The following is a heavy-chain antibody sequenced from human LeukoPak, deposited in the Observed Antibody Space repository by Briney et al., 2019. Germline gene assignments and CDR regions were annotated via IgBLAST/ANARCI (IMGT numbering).Heavy chain of an antibody. J-gene: IGHJ4*02. CDR1: GGSISSYY. CDR2: IYYSGST. CDR3: ARPPSFGTIFGWPY. D-gene: IGHD3-3*01. V-gene: IGHV4-59*01. Sequence: PSETLSLTCTVSGGSISSYYWSWIRQPPGKGLERIGYIYYSGSTNYNPSLKSRVTISVDTSKNQFSLKLSSVTAADTAVYYCARPPSFGTIFGWPYWGQGTLVTVSS.